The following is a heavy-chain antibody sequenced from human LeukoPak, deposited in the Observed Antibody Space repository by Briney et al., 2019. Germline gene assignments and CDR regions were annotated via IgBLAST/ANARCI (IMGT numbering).Heavy chain of an antibody. CDR1: GFTFSSYA. CDR3: ARDSTDDSWFDP. J-gene: IGHJ5*02. Sequence: GGSLRLSCAASGFTFSSYAMPWVRQAPGKGLEWVAVISYGGSNKYYADSVKGRFTISRDNSKNTLYLQMNSLRAEDTAVYYCARDSTDDSWFDPWGQGTLVTVSS. D-gene: IGHD2-2*01. CDR2: ISYGGSNK. V-gene: IGHV3-30-3*01.